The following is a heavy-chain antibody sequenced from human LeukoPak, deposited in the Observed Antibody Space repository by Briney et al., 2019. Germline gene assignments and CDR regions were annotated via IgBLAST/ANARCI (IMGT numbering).Heavy chain of an antibody. CDR2: IFYSGTS. D-gene: IGHD1-26*01. J-gene: IGHJ3*02. CDR3: ARDGRYYYAFDI. Sequence: SETLSLTCTVSRGSIDNTNYYWAWIRQPPGKGLEWVGTIFYSGTSYSNPSLKSRLTMSVDTSKNQFSLKLSSLTAADTAVYYCARDGRYYYAFDIWGQGTMVTVSS. V-gene: IGHV4-39*07. CDR1: RGSIDNTNYY.